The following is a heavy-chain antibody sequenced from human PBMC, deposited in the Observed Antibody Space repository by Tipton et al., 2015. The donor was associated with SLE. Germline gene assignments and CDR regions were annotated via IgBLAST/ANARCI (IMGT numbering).Heavy chain of an antibody. CDR1: GGAISSSSYY. CDR3: ARRARDGWFFDS. Sequence: TLSLTCTVSGGAISSSSYYWGWSRQPPGKGQEWIGGIHYTGNTYHNPSLRSRVTISVDTSKNQFSLNLTSMTAADTALYFCARRARDGWFFDSWGQGLLVTVSS. CDR2: IHYTGNT. J-gene: IGHJ4*02. D-gene: IGHD5-24*01. V-gene: IGHV4-39*07.